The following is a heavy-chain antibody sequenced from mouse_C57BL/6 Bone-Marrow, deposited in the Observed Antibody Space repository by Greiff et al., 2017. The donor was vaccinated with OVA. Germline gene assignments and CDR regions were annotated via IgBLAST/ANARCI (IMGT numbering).Heavy chain of an antibody. D-gene: IGHD2-3*01. CDR2: INYDGSST. CDR1: GFTFSDYY. J-gene: IGHJ2*01. CDR3: AREGLYDGYYSYYFDY. Sequence: EVQLVESEGGLVQPGSSMKLSCTASGFTFSDYYMAWVRQVPEKGLEWVANINYDGSSTYYLDSLKSRFIISRDNAKNILYLQMSSLKSEDTATYYCAREGLYDGYYSYYFDYWGQGTTLTVSS. V-gene: IGHV5-16*01.